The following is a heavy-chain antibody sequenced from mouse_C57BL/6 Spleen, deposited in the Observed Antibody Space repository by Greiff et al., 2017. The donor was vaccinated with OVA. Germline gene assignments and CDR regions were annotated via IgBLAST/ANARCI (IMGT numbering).Heavy chain of an antibody. V-gene: IGHV1-69*01. CDR1: GYTFTSYW. J-gene: IGHJ3*01. CDR2: IGPSDSYT. CDR3: ARGYDYDTWFAY. Sequence: VQLQQPGAELVMPGASVKLSCKASGYTFTSYWMHWVKQRPGQGLEWIGEIGPSDSYTNYNQKFKGKSTLTVDKSSSTAYMQLSSLTSEDSAVYYCARGYDYDTWFAYWGQGTLVTVSA. D-gene: IGHD2-4*01.